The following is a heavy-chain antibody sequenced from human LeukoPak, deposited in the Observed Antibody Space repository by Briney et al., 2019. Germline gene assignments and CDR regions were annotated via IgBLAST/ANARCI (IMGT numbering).Heavy chain of an antibody. D-gene: IGHD3-10*01. Sequence: SGPTLVNPTQTLTLTCTFSGFSLSTALMRINWIRQPPGKALEWLARIDWDDDKFYSTSLKTRLTVSKDTSKHQVILTMTNMDPVDTATYYCARILDYFGSGSYFDYWGQGTLVTDSS. CDR1: GFSLSTALMR. J-gene: IGHJ4*02. V-gene: IGHV2-70*04. CDR3: ARILDYFGSGSYFDY. CDR2: IDWDDDK.